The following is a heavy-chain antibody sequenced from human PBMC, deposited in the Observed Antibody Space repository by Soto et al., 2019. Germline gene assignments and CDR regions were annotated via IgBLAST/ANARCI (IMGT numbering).Heavy chain of an antibody. CDR2: INPNNGGT. CDR1: VYTFTGFY. CDR3: ASGTLSTIAAPDS. Sequence: ASLKVSCKSSVYTFTGFYMHCVRPAPGQGLEWMGWINPNNGGTNYVQKFQDRVTISVDTSKNHFSLKFNSLTAADTAVYYCASGTLSTIAAPDSWGQGTLVTVS. J-gene: IGHJ4*02. D-gene: IGHD6-13*01. V-gene: IGHV1-2*02.